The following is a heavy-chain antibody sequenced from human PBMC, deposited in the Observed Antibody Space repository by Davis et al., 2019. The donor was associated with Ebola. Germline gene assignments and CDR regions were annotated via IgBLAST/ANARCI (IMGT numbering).Heavy chain of an antibody. Sequence: GGSLRLSCVASGFTFSTYGMHWVRQAPGKGLEWVAIMSSAGTYKSYADSVKGRFTISRDDSKNTLYLQLSSLRPEDTGVYYCAKGGDMDVWGQGTTVTVSS. J-gene: IGHJ6*02. D-gene: IGHD3-16*01. CDR1: GFTFSTYG. V-gene: IGHV3-30*18. CDR3: AKGGDMDV. CDR2: MSSAGTYK.